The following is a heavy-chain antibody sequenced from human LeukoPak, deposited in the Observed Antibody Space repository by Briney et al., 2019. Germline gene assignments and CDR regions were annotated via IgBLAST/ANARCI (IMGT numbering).Heavy chain of an antibody. CDR3: AKGWNCSGRYFTSSLDF. D-gene: IGHD3-10*02. CDR2: INHSGST. CDR1: GGSFSGYY. Sequence: PSETLSLTCAVYGGSFSGYYWSWIRQPPGKGLEWIGEINHSGSTNYNPSLKSRVTISVDTSKNQFSLKLSSVTAAATAVYYCAKGWNCSGRYFTSSLDFWGQGTLGNGSS. J-gene: IGHJ4*01. V-gene: IGHV4-34*01.